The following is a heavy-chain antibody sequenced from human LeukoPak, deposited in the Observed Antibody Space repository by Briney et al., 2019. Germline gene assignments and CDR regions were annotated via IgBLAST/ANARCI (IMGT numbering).Heavy chain of an antibody. D-gene: IGHD3-16*01. Sequence: SETLSLTCSVSGGSISNSNYYWGWIRQPPGKGLEWIGSINYSGTTFYNPSLKSRLTISVDMSKNQFSLKLNSVTAADTAIFYCVRDVPTCRFDYWGQGTLVTVSS. V-gene: IGHV4-39*07. CDR3: VRDVPTCRFDY. CDR2: INYSGTT. J-gene: IGHJ4*02. CDR1: GGSISNSNYY.